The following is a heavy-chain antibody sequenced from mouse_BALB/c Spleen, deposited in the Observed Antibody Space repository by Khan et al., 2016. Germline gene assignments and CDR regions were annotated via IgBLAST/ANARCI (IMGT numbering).Heavy chain of an antibody. V-gene: IGHV1-18*01. Sequence: VQLQQSGPDLVKPGASVKISCKAPGYSFSAYYMDWVKQSHGKSLEWIGRVNPNNGGTTYNQKFKGKAMLTVDKSSTTAYMEFRSLTSEDSAICYCLRDAMDYWGQGTSVTVSS. J-gene: IGHJ4*01. CDR1: GYSFSAYY. CDR2: VNPNNGGT. CDR3: LRDAMDY. D-gene: IGHD1-1*01.